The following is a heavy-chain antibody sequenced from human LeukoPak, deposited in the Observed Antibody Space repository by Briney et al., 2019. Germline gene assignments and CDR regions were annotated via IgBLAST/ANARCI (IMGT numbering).Heavy chain of an antibody. J-gene: IGHJ4*02. V-gene: IGHV4-39*01. Sequence: SETLSLTCTVSGGSISISGYCWVWIRQAPGKGLEWIGSVAYTGRTYYTPSLKSRLTISVDTSKNQFSLRLSSVTAADTAVYYCARQEAHAASGYDLIDHWGQGTLVTVSS. D-gene: IGHD5-12*01. CDR1: GGSISISGYC. CDR3: ARQEAHAASGYDLIDH. CDR2: VAYTGRT.